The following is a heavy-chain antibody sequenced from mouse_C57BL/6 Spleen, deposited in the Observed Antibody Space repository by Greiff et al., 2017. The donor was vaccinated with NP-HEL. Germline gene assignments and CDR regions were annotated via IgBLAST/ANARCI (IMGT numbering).Heavy chain of an antibody. J-gene: IGHJ2*01. CDR1: GFTFSDYG. D-gene: IGHD1-1*01. Sequence: DVKLVESGGGLVKPGGSLKLSCAASGFTFSDYGMHWVRQAPEKGLEWVAYISSGSSTIYYADTVKGRFTISRDNAKNTLFLQMTSLRSEDTAMYYCARMGYYGSGDYWGQGTTLTVSS. V-gene: IGHV5-17*01. CDR3: ARMGYYGSGDY. CDR2: ISSGSSTI.